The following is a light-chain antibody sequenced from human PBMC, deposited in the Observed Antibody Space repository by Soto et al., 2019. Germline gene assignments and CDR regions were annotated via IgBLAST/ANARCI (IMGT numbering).Light chain of an antibody. J-gene: IGLJ2*01. CDR2: LEGSGSY. V-gene: IGLV4-60*03. CDR1: SGHSSYI. CDR3: ETWDSNTRV. Sequence: QPVLTQSSSASAYLGSSVKLTCTLSSGHSSYIIAWHQQQPGKAPRYLMKLEGSGSYNKGSGVPDRFSGSSSGADRYLTISNLQSEDEAEYYCETWDSNTRVFGGGTKVTVL.